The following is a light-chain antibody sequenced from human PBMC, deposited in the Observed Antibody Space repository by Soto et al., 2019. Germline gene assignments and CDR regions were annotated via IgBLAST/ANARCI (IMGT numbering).Light chain of an antibody. Sequence: EIVLTQSPGTLSLSPGERATLSCRASQSVSSNNLAWYQQRPGQAPRVVIYGASTRATGIPERFSGSGSGTDFTLTISRLEAEDVAVYYCQQYYSTLITFGQGTRLEIK. CDR3: QQYYSTLIT. CDR2: GAS. CDR1: QSVSSNN. V-gene: IGKV3-20*01. J-gene: IGKJ5*01.